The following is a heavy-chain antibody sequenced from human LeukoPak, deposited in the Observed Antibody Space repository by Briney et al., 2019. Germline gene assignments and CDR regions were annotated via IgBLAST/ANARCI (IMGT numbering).Heavy chain of an antibody. CDR2: IYPGDSDT. J-gene: IGHJ6*02. CDR3: ARLGSTSHYYYYYGMDV. CDR1: GYSFTSYW. D-gene: IGHD2-2*01. Sequence: GGSLKISCKGSGYSFTSYWIGWVRQMPGKGLEWMGIIYPGDSDTRYSPSFQGQVTISADKSISTAYLQWSSLKASDTAMYYCARLGSTSHYYYYYGMDVWGQGTTVTVSS. V-gene: IGHV5-51*01.